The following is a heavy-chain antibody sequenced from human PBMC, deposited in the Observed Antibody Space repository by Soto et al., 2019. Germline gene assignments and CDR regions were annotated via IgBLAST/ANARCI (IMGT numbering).Heavy chain of an antibody. V-gene: IGHV3-48*03. D-gene: IGHD2-8*01. CDR3: ARGIFCTNGVCYTGGWFDP. CDR2: ISSSGSTI. Sequence: GGSLRLSCAASGFTFSSYEMNWVRQAPGKGLEWVSYISSSGSTIYYADSVKGRFTISRDNAKNSLYLQMNSLRAEDTAVYYCARGIFCTNGVCYTGGWFDPWGQGTLVTVSS. CDR1: GFTFSSYE. J-gene: IGHJ5*02.